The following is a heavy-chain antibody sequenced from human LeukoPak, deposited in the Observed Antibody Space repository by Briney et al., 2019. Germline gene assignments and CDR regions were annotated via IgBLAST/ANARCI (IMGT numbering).Heavy chain of an antibody. CDR3: ARDHSYASRGGSFDY. CDR1: GYSFTNYG. J-gene: IGHJ4*02. Sequence: GASVKVSCKASGYSFTNYGISWVRQAPGQGHEWMGWFSAHDGNTNYAQKLQGRVTMTTDTSTSTAYMELRTLRSDDTAVYYCARDHSYASRGGSFDYWGQRTLVTVSS. D-gene: IGHD3-16*01. CDR2: FSAHDGNT. V-gene: IGHV1-18*01.